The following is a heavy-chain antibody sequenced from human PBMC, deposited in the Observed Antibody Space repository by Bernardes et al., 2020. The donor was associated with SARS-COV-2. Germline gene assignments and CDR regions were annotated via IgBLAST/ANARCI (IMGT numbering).Heavy chain of an antibody. CDR1: GFIFRNYG. J-gene: IGHJ1*01. V-gene: IGHV3-33*01. D-gene: IGHD1-1*01. Sequence: GGSLRLCCAASGFIFRNYGMHWVRQAPGKGLEWVADIWYDGSKTYYADSVKGRFTISRDNSKNTMYLQMNSLRAEDTAVYYCASRGLEPGPGAYLQYWGQGTLVTVSS. CDR2: IWYDGSKT. CDR3: ASRGLEPGPGAYLQY.